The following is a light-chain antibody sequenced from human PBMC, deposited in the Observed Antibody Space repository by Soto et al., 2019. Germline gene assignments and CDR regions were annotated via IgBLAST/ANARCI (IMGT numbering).Light chain of an antibody. J-gene: IGLJ2*01. CDR1: SSNIGTNT. CDR2: NTN. CDR3: AAWDGSLNVVL. V-gene: IGLV1-44*01. Sequence: QSVLTQPPSASGTPGQRVAISCSGSSSNIGTNTVNWYQQLPGSAPQLLIYNTNQRPSGVPGRFSGSKSGASASLAISGVQSEDEADYYCAAWDGSLNVVLFGGGTKLTVL.